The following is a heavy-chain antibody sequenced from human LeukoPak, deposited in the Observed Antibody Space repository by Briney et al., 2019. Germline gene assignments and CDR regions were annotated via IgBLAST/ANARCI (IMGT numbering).Heavy chain of an antibody. V-gene: IGHV3-23*01. CDR2: ISVSGGST. Sequence: GGSLRLSCAASGFTFSRYAMNWVRQAPGKGLQWVSAISVSGGSTYYADSVKGRFTISRDNSKNTLYMQMNSLRAEDTAVYYCAKDRAATVTLDAFDIWGQGTMVTVSS. CDR3: AKDRAATVTLDAFDI. J-gene: IGHJ3*02. CDR1: GFTFSRYA. D-gene: IGHD4-11*01.